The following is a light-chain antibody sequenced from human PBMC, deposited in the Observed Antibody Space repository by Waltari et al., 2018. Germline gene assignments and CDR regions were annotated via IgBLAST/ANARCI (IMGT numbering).Light chain of an antibody. Sequence: QSALTQPRSVSGSPGQSVTISCTGTSSDVGGYNYVSWYQQHPDKAPKLIIYDINKRPSGVPDRFSGSKSGNTVSLTISGLQAEDEADYYCCSYVGSNIYWVFGGGTKLTVL. CDR3: CSYVGSNIYWV. J-gene: IGLJ3*02. CDR2: DIN. CDR1: SSDVGGYNY. V-gene: IGLV2-11*01.